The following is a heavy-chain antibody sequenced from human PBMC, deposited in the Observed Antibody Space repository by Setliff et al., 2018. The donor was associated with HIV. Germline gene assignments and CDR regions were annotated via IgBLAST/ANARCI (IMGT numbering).Heavy chain of an antibody. CDR3: AKDVRFSSAYFFDY. V-gene: IGHV3-23*01. J-gene: IGHJ4*02. D-gene: IGHD6-19*01. CDR2: VSGSGGGT. CDR1: GFTFSRYS. Sequence: GESLKISCAASGFTFSRYSMSWVRQAPGKGLEWVSAVSGSGGGTYYADSVKGRFTTSRDNSKNTLYLQMNSLRAEDTALYYCAKDVRFSSAYFFDYWGQGTLVTVSS.